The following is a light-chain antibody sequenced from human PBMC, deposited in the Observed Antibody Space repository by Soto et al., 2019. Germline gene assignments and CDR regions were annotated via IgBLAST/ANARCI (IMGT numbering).Light chain of an antibody. CDR1: QSVNDN. J-gene: IGKJ4*01. V-gene: IGKV3-15*01. CDR2: GAS. CDR3: QHYNNWPLT. Sequence: EIVMTQSPATLSVSPGGKATLPCRASQSVNDNLAWYQQKPGQAPRLLFYGASIRATGIPARFSGSGSGTEFTLTISSLQSEDFAVYYCQHYNNWPLTFGGGTKVDIK.